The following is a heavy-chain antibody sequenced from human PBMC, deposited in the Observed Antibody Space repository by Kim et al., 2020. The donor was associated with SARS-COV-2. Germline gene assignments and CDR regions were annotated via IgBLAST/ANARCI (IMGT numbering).Heavy chain of an antibody. D-gene: IGHD6-6*01. J-gene: IGHJ3*02. V-gene: IGHV4-39*01. Sequence: SETLSLTCTVSGGSIRGSYYFWGWIRQSPGKGLEWIGTIYYSGTPFYKPSLKSRVTVSVDTSKNHFSLKLTSVTAADSGVYFCAGHSNTTSSLVEGFDI. CDR2: IYYSGTP. CDR3: AGHSNTTSSLVEGFDI. CDR1: GGSIRGSYYF.